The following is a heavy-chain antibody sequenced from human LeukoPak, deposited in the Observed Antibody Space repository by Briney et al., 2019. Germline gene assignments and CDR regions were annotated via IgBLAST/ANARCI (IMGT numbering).Heavy chain of an antibody. Sequence: GGSLRLSCTASGFSFSRYDMNWVRQAPGKGLEWLSYINNNNSTRYHADSVRGRFTISRNNAKNSLYLQMNSLRAEDTAVYHCARDGDAEAEGGFDSGGQETLVTVSS. J-gene: IGHJ4*02. CDR1: GFSFSRYD. CDR3: ARDGDAEAEGGFDS. D-gene: IGHD5-24*01. CDR2: INNNNSTR. V-gene: IGHV3-48*01.